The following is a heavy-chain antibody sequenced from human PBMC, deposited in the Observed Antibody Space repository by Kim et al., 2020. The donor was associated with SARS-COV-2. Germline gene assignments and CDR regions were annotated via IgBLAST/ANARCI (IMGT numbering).Heavy chain of an antibody. Sequence: GGSLRLSCAASGFTFSSYGMHWVRQAPGKGLEWVAVVSYDADSVKGRFTISRDNSKNTLYLQMNSLRAEDTAVYFCAKDVRTEAAAMDVWGQGTTVTVSS. J-gene: IGHJ6*02. CDR1: GFTFSSYG. CDR3: AKDVRTEAAAMDV. CDR2: VSYD. D-gene: IGHD6-13*01. V-gene: IGHV3-30*18.